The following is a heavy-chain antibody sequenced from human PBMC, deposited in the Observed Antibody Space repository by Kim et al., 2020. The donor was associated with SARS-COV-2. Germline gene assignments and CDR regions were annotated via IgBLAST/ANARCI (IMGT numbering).Heavy chain of an antibody. CDR3: GGELSVTPEEYYCCMDV. Sequence: VKGRFTISRDTSKNTLYLQMNSLRAEDTAVYYWGGELSVTPEEYYCCMDVWGRGTTVTVSS. J-gene: IGHJ6*01. V-gene: IGHV3-53*01. D-gene: IGHD2-21*02.